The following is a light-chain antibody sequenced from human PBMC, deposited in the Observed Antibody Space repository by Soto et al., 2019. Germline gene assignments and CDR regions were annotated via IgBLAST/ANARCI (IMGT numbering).Light chain of an antibody. CDR2: SNN. CDR3: AAWDDSLNGWV. CDR1: TSNIGSNT. V-gene: IGLV1-44*01. J-gene: IGLJ3*02. Sequence: QSVLTLPPSASGSPGQRVSVSCSGTTSNIGSNTVNWYQQLPGTAPKLLIYSNNQRPSGVPDRFSGSKSGTSASLAISGLQSEDEADYYCAAWDDSLNGWVFGGGTKVTVL.